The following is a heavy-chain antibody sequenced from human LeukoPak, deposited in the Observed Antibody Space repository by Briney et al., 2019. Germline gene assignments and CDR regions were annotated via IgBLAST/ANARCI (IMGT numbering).Heavy chain of an antibody. CDR2: IYYSGST. D-gene: IGHD6-13*01. J-gene: IGHJ3*02. V-gene: IGHV4-31*03. Sequence: PSETLSLTCTVSGGSISSGGYYWSWIRQHPGKGLEWIGYIYYSGSTYYNPSLKSRVTISVDTSKNQFSLKLSSVTAADTAVYYCARAPGRGSWYPHDAFDIWGQGTMVTVSS. CDR1: GGSISSGGYY. CDR3: ARAPGRGSWYPHDAFDI.